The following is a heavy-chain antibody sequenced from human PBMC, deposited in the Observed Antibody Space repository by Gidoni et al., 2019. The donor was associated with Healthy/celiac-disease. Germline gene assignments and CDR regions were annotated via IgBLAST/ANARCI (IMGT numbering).Heavy chain of an antibody. V-gene: IGHV5-51*01. D-gene: IGHD3-10*01. CDR1: GYSFTSYW. Sequence: EVQLVQSGAEVKKPGESLKISCTGSGYSFTSYWIGWVRQMPGKGLEWMGIIHPGDSDTRYSPSFQGQVTISADKSISTAYLQWSSLKASDTAMDYCARHIPKWFGEGYDAFDIWGQGTMVTVSS. J-gene: IGHJ3*02. CDR3: ARHIPKWFGEGYDAFDI. CDR2: IHPGDSDT.